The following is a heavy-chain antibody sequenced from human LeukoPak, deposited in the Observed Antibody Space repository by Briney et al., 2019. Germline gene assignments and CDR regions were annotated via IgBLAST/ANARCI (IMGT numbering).Heavy chain of an antibody. J-gene: IGHJ4*02. CDR3: ARSPVAAGSTLGNY. D-gene: IGHD6-13*01. CDR1: GGSVSSGSYY. Sequence: SETLSLTRTVSGGSVSSGSYYWSWIRQPPGQGLEWIGYIYYSGSTNYNPSLKSRVTISVGTSKNQFSLKLSSVTAADTAVYYCARSPVAAGSTLGNYWGQGTLVTVSS. CDR2: IYYSGST. V-gene: IGHV4-61*01.